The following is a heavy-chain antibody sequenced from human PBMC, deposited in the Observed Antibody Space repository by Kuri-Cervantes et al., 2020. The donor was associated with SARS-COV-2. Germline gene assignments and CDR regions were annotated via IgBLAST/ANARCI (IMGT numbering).Heavy chain of an antibody. CDR2: IYHLGNT. V-gene: IGHV4-38-2*02. CDR3: ARDLLPSYCGGDCPPGFDN. CDR1: GFAITSGYY. J-gene: IGHJ4*02. D-gene: IGHD2-21*02. Sequence: SETLSLTCNVPGFAITSGYYWAWIRQPPGKGLEWIGSIYHLGNTYYNPSLKSRVTISVHTSKNQFSLRLTSLTAADTAIYYCARDLLPSYCGGDCPPGFDNWGQGTLVTVSS.